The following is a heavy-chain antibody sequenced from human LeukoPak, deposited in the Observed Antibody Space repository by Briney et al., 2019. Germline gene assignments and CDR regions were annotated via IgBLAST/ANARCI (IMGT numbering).Heavy chain of an antibody. CDR1: GGSINNYY. CDR3: AKGYCSSTSCYLNYYGSGSQTAFDI. D-gene: IGHD2-2*01. CDR2: IYYSGST. Sequence: SETLSLTCTVSGGSINNYYWSWIRQPPGKGLEWIGYIYYSGSTNYNPSLKSRVTISVDTSKNQFSLKLSSVTAADTAVYYCAKGYCSSTSCYLNYYGSGSQTAFDIWGQGTMVTVSS. J-gene: IGHJ3*02. V-gene: IGHV4-59*01.